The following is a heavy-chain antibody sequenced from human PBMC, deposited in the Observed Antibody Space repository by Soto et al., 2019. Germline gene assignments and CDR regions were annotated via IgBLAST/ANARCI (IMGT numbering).Heavy chain of an antibody. Sequence: PPEKLRLPYAVSGGFFRAYYWSWFRQPPGKGLEWIGEINHSGSTNYNPSLKSRVTISVDTSKNQFSLKLSSVTAADTAVYYCARGYNWRKCITIFRAAIPNYYRMDVLGQGPTVT. J-gene: IGHJ6*02. CDR2: INHSGST. V-gene: IGHV4-34*01. CDR1: GGFFRAYY. D-gene: IGHD3-3*01. CDR3: ARGYNWRKCITIFRAAIPNYYRMDV.